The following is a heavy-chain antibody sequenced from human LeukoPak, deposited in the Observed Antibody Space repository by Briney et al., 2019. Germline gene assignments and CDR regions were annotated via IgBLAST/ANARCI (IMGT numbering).Heavy chain of an antibody. CDR1: GVIISSYA. CDR2: INGRGDNT. Sequence: GGSLRLSCAASGVIISSYAMSWVRQAPGKGLEWVSAINGRGDNTYYADFVKGRFAISRDNSKSTVYLQMNSLRTEDTAVYYCAKDRVSPGFNWFDPWGQGTLVTVSS. J-gene: IGHJ5*02. V-gene: IGHV3-23*01. CDR3: AKDRVSPGFNWFDP. D-gene: IGHD2/OR15-2a*01.